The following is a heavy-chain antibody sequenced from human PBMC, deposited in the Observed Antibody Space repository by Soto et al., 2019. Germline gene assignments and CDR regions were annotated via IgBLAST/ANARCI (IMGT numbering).Heavy chain of an antibody. J-gene: IGHJ6*02. Sequence: GASVKVSCKASGGSFGRNGISWGRQAPGERIEFMARIIPIFRTATYAQKFQGRVTITAGKSTSTAYMELSSLRSEDTAVYYCARGGTMVRRVIRHYGMDVWGQGTTVTVS. CDR1: GGSFGRNG. V-gene: IGHV1-69*06. CDR2: IIPIFRTA. D-gene: IGHD3-10*01. CDR3: ARGGTMVRRVIRHYGMDV.